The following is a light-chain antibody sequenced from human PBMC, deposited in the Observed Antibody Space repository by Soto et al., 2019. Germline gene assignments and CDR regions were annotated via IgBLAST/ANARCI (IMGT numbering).Light chain of an antibody. J-gene: IGKJ5*01. CDR3: QQSYSSPVT. CDR1: HSIDFY. Sequence: DLQMTQSPSSLSASVGDRFTITCRASHSIDFYLNWYQQKNGQAPKXXIYAASSLQSGVPSRFSGSGYGTDFNLTVDSLQPEDFATYYCQQSYSSPVTFGQGTRLEIK. V-gene: IGKV1-39*01. CDR2: AAS.